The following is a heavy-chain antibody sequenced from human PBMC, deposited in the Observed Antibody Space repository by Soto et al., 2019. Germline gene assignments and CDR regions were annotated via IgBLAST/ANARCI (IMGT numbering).Heavy chain of an antibody. D-gene: IGHD4-17*01. J-gene: IGHJ4*02. CDR1: GYTFTSYY. CDR3: ARRGGSTGSFDN. Sequence: VASVKVSCKASGYTFTSYYMHWVRQAPGQGLEWMGIINPSGGSTSYAQKFQGRATMTRDTTTSTVYMELSSLRSEDTAVYYCARRGGSTGSFDNWGQGTLVTVSS. V-gene: IGHV1-46*01. CDR2: INPSGGST.